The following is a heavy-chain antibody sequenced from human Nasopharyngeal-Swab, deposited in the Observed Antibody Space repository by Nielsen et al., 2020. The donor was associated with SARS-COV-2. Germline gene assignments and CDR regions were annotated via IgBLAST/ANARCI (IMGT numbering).Heavy chain of an antibody. J-gene: IGHJ4*02. CDR3: ARDPSGWGAYSDY. Sequence: ASVKVSCKASGYTFPNYGIFWVRQAPGQGLECMGWISPYNGNTNYAQTVQGRVTMTTDTSTTTAYMELRSLRSDDTAVYYCARDPSGWGAYSDYRGQGTLVTVSS. D-gene: IGHD6-19*01. V-gene: IGHV1-18*01. CDR2: ISPYNGNT. CDR1: GYTFPNYG.